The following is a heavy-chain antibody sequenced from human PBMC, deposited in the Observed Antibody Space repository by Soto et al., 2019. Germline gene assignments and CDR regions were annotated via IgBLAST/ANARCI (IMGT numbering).Heavy chain of an antibody. V-gene: IGHV4-38-2*02. CDR2: IYNTVST. D-gene: IGHD6-19*01. CDR1: SFSIDSRSY. J-gene: IGHJ4*02. CDR3: ARNNSGRYFDY. Sequence: PSETLSLTCSVSSFSIDSRSYWGWIRQPPGKGLEWIASIYNTVSTHYNPSLKSRATISVDTSHNQFSLRLSSVTAADTALYYCARNNSGRYFDYWGPGTMVTVSS.